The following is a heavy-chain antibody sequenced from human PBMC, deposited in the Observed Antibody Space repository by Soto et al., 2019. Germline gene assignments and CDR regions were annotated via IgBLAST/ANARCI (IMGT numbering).Heavy chain of an antibody. Sequence: SETLSLTCAVYGGSFSGYYWSWIRQPPGKGLEWIGEINHSGSTNYNPSLKSRVTISVDTSKNQFSLELSSVTAADTAVYYCARGYCSSTSCYQYYGMDVWGQGTTVTVSS. V-gene: IGHV4-34*01. CDR1: GGSFSGYY. CDR2: INHSGST. D-gene: IGHD2-2*01. J-gene: IGHJ6*02. CDR3: ARGYCSSTSCYQYYGMDV.